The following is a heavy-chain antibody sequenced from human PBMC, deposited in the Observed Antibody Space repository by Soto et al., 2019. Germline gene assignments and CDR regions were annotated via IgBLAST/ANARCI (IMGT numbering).Heavy chain of an antibody. D-gene: IGHD3-3*01. CDR3: AKDEEFLEWLLSVYYYYYMDV. J-gene: IGHJ6*03. CDR1: GFTFSSYA. V-gene: IGHV3-23*01. CDR2: ISGSGGST. Sequence: EVQLLESGGGLVQPGGSLRLSCAASGFTFSSYAMSWVRQAPGKGLEWVSAISGSGGSTYYADSVKGRFTISRDNSKNTLYLQMNSLRAEDTAVYYCAKDEEFLEWLLSVYYYYYMDVWGKGPTVTVSS.